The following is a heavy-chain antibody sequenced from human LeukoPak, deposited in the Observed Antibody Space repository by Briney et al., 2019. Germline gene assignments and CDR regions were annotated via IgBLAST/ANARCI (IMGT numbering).Heavy chain of an antibody. V-gene: IGHV3-23*01. D-gene: IGHD1-26*01. Sequence: HPGGSLRLSCAASGFTFSSYAMSWVRQAPGKGLEWVSATSTSGGSAYYADSVKGRFTISRDNSKNTLCLQMDSLRADDTAVYYCARYSGSYYYPPAWDLWGQGTLVTVSS. CDR1: GFTFSSYA. CDR3: ARYSGSYYYPPAWDL. CDR2: TSTSGGSA. J-gene: IGHJ4*02.